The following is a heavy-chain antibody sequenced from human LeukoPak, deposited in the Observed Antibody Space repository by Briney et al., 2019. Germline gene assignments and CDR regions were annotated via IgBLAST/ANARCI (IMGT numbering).Heavy chain of an antibody. J-gene: IGHJ4*02. Sequence: ASVKVSCKASGYTFTGYYMHWVRQAPGQGLEWMGWINPNSGGTNYAQKFQGWVTMTRDTSISTAYMELSRLRSDDTAVYYCARVGYSGYDSRPVFNYWGQGTLVTVSS. CDR2: INPNSGGT. V-gene: IGHV1-2*04. CDR1: GYTFTGYY. D-gene: IGHD5-12*01. CDR3: ARVGYSGYDSRPVFNY.